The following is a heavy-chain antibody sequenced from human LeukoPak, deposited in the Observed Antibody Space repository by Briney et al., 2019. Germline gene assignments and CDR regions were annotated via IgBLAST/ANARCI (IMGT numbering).Heavy chain of an antibody. CDR2: IIPIFGTA. CDR3: ARGTVVPDY. Sequence: EASVKVSCKASGYTFTSYGISWVRQAPGQGLEWMGGIIPIFGTANYAQKFQGRVTITADESTSTAYMELSSLRSEDTAVYYCARGTVVPDYWGQGTLVTVSS. V-gene: IGHV1-69*13. J-gene: IGHJ4*02. D-gene: IGHD4-23*01. CDR1: GYTFTSYG.